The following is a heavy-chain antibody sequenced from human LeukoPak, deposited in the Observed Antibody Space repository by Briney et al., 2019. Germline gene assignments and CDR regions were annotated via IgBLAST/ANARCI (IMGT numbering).Heavy chain of an antibody. CDR2: IYYSGST. J-gene: IGHJ4*02. CDR1: GGSISSSSYY. D-gene: IGHD6-19*01. CDR3: ARRTVAGTDYYFDY. Sequence: SETLSLTCTVSGGSISSSSYYWGWIRQPPGKGLEWIGSIYYSGSTYYSPSLKSRVTISVDTSKNQFSLKLSSVTAADTAVYYCARRTVAGTDYYFDYWGQGTLVTVSS. V-gene: IGHV4-39*01.